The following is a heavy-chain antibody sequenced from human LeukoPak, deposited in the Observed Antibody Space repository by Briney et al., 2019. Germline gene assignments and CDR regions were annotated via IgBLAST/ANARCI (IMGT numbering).Heavy chain of an antibody. V-gene: IGHV3-21*01. D-gene: IGHD3-3*01. CDR3: TRDRELWSGSGGWFDP. CDR1: LLTVGSYS. J-gene: IGHJ5*02. Sequence: PGGSLRLSCAASLLTVGSYSMDWVRQAPGKGLEWVSSISSSSSYIYYADSVKGRFTISRDNAKNSLYLQMNSLRAEDTAVYYCTRDRELWSGSGGWFDPWGQGTLVTVSS. CDR2: ISSSSSYI.